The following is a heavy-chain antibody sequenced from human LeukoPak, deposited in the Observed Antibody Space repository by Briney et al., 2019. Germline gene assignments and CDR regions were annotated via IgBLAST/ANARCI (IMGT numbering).Heavy chain of an antibody. CDR1: GFTFSYAY. J-gene: IGHJ4*02. CDR3: CTTGPYYDSSAYYAGDY. Sequence: GGSLRLSCAASGFTFSYAYMSWVRQAPGKGLEWVGRIKRKADGGTTDYAAPLKGRFTISRDDSKNTLYLQMNSLKTEDTAVYYCCTTGPYYDSSAYYAGDYWGQGTLVIVSS. CDR2: IKRKADGGTT. D-gene: IGHD3-22*01. V-gene: IGHV3-15*01.